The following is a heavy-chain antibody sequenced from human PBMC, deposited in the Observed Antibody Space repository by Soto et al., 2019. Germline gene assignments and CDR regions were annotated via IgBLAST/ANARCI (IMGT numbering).Heavy chain of an antibody. CDR2: INSDGSST. CDR1: GFIFSGYW. Sequence: EVQLVESGGGLVQPGWSLRLSCAASGFIFSGYWMHWVRRAPGKGLVWVSRINSDGSSTTYADSVKGRFTISRDNAKNTMYLQMNSLRAEDTAVYYCARLLGGSGSFIDYWGQGTLVTVSS. V-gene: IGHV3-74*03. D-gene: IGHD3-10*01. CDR3: ARLLGGSGSFIDY. J-gene: IGHJ4*02.